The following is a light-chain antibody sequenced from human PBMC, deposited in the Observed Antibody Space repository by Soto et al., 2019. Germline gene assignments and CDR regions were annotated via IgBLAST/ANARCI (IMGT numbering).Light chain of an antibody. CDR1: SSDVGGYSY. CDR3: RSYTSSSTLYV. CDR2: DVS. V-gene: IGLV2-14*01. Sequence: QAVVTQPASVSGSPGQSITISCTGTSSDVGGYSYVSWYQQHPDKAPKLMIYDVSNRPSGVSDRFSGSKSGNTASLTISGLQAEDEADYYCRSYTSSSTLYVFGTGTKLTVL. J-gene: IGLJ1*01.